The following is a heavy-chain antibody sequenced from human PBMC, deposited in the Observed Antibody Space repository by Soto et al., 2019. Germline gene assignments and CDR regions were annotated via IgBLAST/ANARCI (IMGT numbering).Heavy chain of an antibody. D-gene: IGHD6-6*01. J-gene: IGHJ4*02. CDR3: ARLRGSSSDFFEF. CDR1: ISTYY. Sequence: ISTYYWDWIRQSAGKGLEWIGRIYTSGSPNYNPSLKSRVTMSVDTSKNQFSLKLSSVTAADTAVYYCARLRGSSSDFFEFWGQGTLVNVSS. CDR2: IYTSGSP. V-gene: IGHV4-4*07.